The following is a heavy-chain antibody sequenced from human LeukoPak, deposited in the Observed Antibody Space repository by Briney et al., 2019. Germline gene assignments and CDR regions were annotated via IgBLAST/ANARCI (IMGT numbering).Heavy chain of an antibody. CDR1: GFTFSSYE. D-gene: IGHD4-17*01. Sequence: GGSLRLSCAASGFTFSSYEMNWVRQAPGKGLEWVAVIWYDGSNKYYADSVKGRFTISRDNSKNTLYLQMNSLRAEDTAVYYCAQDFSDYGVTFDYWGQGTLVTVSS. CDR3: AQDFSDYGVTFDY. CDR2: IWYDGSNK. J-gene: IGHJ4*02. V-gene: IGHV3-33*06.